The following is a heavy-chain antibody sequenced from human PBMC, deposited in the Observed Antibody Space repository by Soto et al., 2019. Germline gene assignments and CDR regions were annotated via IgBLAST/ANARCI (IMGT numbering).Heavy chain of an antibody. CDR3: ARASYGMDV. CDR2: IYYSGST. V-gene: IGHV4-59*01. CDR1: GGSISSYY. Sequence: QVQLQESGPGLVKPSETLSLTCTVSGGSISSYYWSWIRQPPGKGLEWIGYIYYSGSTNYNPSLKSLVTISVDTSKNQFSLKLSSVTAADTAVYYCARASYGMDVWGQGTTVTVSS. J-gene: IGHJ6*02.